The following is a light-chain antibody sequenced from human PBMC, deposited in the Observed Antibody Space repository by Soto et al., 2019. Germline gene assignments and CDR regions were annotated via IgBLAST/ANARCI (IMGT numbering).Light chain of an antibody. CDR1: QSLSRY. CDR2: AAS. V-gene: IGKV1-39*01. J-gene: IGKJ4*01. Sequence: DIQMTQSPSSLSASVGDRVTITCRASQSLSRYLNWYQQKPRKAPKLLIYAASSFQSGVPSRFSGSGSGTDFTLTISSLQPADFATYYCQQSYSTPRLTFGGGTKVEIK. CDR3: QQSYSTPRLT.